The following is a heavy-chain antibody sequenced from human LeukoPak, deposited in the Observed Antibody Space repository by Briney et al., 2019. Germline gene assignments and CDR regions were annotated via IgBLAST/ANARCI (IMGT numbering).Heavy chain of an antibody. V-gene: IGHV3-33*06. CDR2: IWYDGSNK. D-gene: IGHD3-22*01. Sequence: GRSLRLSCAASGFTFSSYGMHWVRQAPGKGLEWVAVIWYDGSNKYYADSVKGRFTISRDNSKNTLYLQMNSLRAEDTAVYYCAKDLITMIVVAHDAFDIWGQGTMVTVSS. J-gene: IGHJ3*02. CDR3: AKDLITMIVVAHDAFDI. CDR1: GFTFSSYG.